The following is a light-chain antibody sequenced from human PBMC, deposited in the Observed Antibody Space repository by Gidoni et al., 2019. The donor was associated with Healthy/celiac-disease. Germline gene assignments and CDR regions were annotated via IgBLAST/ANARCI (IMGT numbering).Light chain of an antibody. J-gene: IGKJ1*01. V-gene: IGKV1-5*03. CDR3: QQYNSYLT. Sequence: DIQMTQSPSTLSASVGDRVTITCRASQSISSWLAWYQQKPGKAPKLLIYKASSLESGVPSRFIGSGSWTEFTLTISSLQPDDFATYYCQQYNSYLTFXQXTKVEIK. CDR1: QSISSW. CDR2: KAS.